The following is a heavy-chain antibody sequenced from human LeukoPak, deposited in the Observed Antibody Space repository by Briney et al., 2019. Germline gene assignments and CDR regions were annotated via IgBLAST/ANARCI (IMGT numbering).Heavy chain of an antibody. CDR2: ISAYNGNT. CDR1: GYTFTSYG. J-gene: IGHJ5*02. CDR3: ARLVDDILTGYNWFDP. Sequence: ASVKVSCKASGYTFTSYGISWGRQAPGQGLEWMGWISAYNGNTNYAQKLQGRVTMTTDTSTSTAYMELRSLRSDGTAVYYCARLVDDILTGYNWFDPWGQGTLVTVSS. V-gene: IGHV1-18*01. D-gene: IGHD3-9*01.